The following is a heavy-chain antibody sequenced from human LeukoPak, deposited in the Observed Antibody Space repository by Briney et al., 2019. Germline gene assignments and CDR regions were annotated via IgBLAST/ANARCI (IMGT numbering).Heavy chain of an antibody. V-gene: IGHV1-18*01. CDR3: ARETFSTVSSDY. CDR1: GYTFNTYG. CDR2: ISADNGNT. D-gene: IGHD4-11*01. Sequence: ASVKVSCKASGYTFNTYGIIWVRQAPGQGLEWMGWISADNGNTNYAQKFQGRVTMTTDTSTSTAYMELRSLRSDDTAVYYCARETFSTVSSDYWGQGTLVTVSS. J-gene: IGHJ4*02.